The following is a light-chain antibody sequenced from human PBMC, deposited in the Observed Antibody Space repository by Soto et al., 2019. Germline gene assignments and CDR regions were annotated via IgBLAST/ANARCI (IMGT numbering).Light chain of an antibody. J-gene: IGLJ1*01. CDR1: SSDAGGYKY. Sequence: QSALTQPASMSGSPGQSITISCTGTSSDAGGYKYVSWYQQHPGKVPKVIIYEGSNRPSGVSNRFSGSKSGNTASLTISGLQAEDEGDYYCSSYTTSSTLVFGTGTKVTVL. CDR3: SSYTTSSTLV. CDR2: EGS. V-gene: IGLV2-14*01.